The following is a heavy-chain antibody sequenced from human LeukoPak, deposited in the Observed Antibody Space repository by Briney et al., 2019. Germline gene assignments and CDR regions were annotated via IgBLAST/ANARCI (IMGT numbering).Heavy chain of an antibody. V-gene: IGHV4-4*02. CDR3: ARRTVLLWFGRFDP. CDR2: IYHSGST. D-gene: IGHD3-10*01. Sequence: SGTLSLTCAVSGGSISSSNWWSWVRQPPGKGLEWIGEIYHSGSTNYNPSLKSRVTISVDTSKNQFSLKLSSVTAADTAVYYCARRTVLLWFGRFDPWGQGTLVTVSS. CDR1: GGSISSSNW. J-gene: IGHJ5*02.